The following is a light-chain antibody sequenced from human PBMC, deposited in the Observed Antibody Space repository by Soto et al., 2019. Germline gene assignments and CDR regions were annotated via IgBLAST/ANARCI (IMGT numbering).Light chain of an antibody. CDR3: QQYNNWPPIT. CDR1: ERRGSS. J-gene: IGKJ5*01. Sequence: EIVMTQSPATLSLSPWEGATLSGTARERRGSSLAWYQQTPGQAPRLRGVGASTRATGIPARFRGSGSGTEFTLTSSSLQSEDFAVYYCQQYNNWPPITFGQGTRLEIK. CDR2: GAS. V-gene: IGKV3-15*01.